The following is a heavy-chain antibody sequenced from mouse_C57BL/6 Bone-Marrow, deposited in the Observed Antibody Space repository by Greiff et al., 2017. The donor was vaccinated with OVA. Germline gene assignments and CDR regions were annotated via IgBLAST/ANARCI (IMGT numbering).Heavy chain of an antibody. V-gene: IGHV5-9*01. CDR3: ARPHYYGSSPWFAY. J-gene: IGHJ3*01. Sequence: EVQRVESGGGLVKPGGSLKLSCAASGFTFSSYTMSWVRQTPEKRLEWVATISGGGGNTYYPDSVKGRFTISRDNAKNTLYLQMSSLRSEDTALYYCARPHYYGSSPWFAYWGQGTLVTVSA. D-gene: IGHD1-1*01. CDR1: GFTFSSYT. CDR2: ISGGGGNT.